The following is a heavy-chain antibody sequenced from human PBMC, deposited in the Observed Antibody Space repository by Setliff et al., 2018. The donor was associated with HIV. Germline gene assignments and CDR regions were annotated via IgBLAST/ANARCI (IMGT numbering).Heavy chain of an antibody. V-gene: IGHV3-21*06. J-gene: IGHJ4*02. CDR2: ITPSSTET. CDR3: VRGPQFTPH. Sequence: LRLSCAASGFTFSSHVMTWVRQAPGKGLEWVSVITPSSTETYYADSVKGRFTISRDNAKNTLYLQMNRLRADDTAVYYCVRGPQFTPHWGQGTLVTVSS. CDR1: GFTFSSHV. D-gene: IGHD3-16*01.